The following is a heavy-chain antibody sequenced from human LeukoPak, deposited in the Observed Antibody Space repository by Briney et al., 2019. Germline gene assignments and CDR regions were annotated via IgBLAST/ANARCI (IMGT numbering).Heavy chain of an antibody. J-gene: IGHJ3*02. V-gene: IGHV3-21*01. CDR2: ISTSSSYI. CDR1: GFTFSNYW. CDR3: ARGDPDISFAVAGEAFDI. Sequence: GGSLRLSCAASGFTFSNYWMHWVRQAPGKGLEWVSSISTSSSYIYYADSVKGRFTISRDNAKKLLYLQMNSLRAEDTAVYYCARGDPDISFAVAGEAFDIWGQGTMVTVSS. D-gene: IGHD6-19*01.